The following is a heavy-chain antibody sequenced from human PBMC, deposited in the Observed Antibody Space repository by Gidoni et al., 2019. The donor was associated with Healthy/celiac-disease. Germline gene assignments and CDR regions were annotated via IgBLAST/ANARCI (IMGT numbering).Heavy chain of an antibody. CDR2: IKRITDGGTT. CDR3: TTSHAVRGVTPKYYYSYGMDV. J-gene: IGHJ6*02. D-gene: IGHD3-10*01. CDR1: GVTFSNAW. V-gene: IGHV3-15*01. Sequence: EVQLVEYGGGLVKHGGARRLSGAACGVTFSNAWMSWVRQAPGKGREWVGRIKRITDGGTTDYAAPVQGRFTISSADSQNTLYLQMNSLKTEDTAVYYCTTSHAVRGVTPKYYYSYGMDVWGQGTTVTVSS.